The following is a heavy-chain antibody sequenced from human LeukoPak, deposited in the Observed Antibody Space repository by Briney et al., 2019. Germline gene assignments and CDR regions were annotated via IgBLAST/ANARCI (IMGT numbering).Heavy chain of an antibody. CDR3: ARGGNYWPQWWFDP. CDR1: GGSISIYY. V-gene: IGHV4-4*07. Sequence: ETSETLSLTCTVSGGSISIYYWSWIRQPAGKGLEWIGRIYTSGSTNYNPSLKSRVTMSVDTSKNQFSLELNSVTPADTAVYYCARGGNYWPQWWFDPWGRGTLVSVSS. J-gene: IGHJ5*02. CDR2: IYTSGST. D-gene: IGHD1-26*01.